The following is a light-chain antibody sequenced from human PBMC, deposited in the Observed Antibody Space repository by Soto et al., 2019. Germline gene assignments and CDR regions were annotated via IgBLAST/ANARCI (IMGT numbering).Light chain of an antibody. CDR3: TSYTTSSTVV. CDR1: SSDIGAYNY. CDR2: EVT. J-gene: IGLJ3*02. V-gene: IGLV2-14*01. Sequence: QSALTQPASVSGSPGQSITISCTGTSSDIGAYNYVSWYQQHPGKAPQLMIYEVTTRPSGVSNRFSGSKSGNTASLTISGLQAEDEADYYCTSYTTSSTVVFGGGTKVTVL.